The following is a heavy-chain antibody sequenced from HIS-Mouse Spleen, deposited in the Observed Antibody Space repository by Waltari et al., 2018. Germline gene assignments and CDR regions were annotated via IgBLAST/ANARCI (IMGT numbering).Heavy chain of an antibody. Sequence: QVQLVESGGGVVQPGRSLRLSCAASGFTCSSHGMHWVRQAPGKGLEWVAVISYDGSNKYYADSVKGRFTISRDNSKNTLYLQMNSLRAEDTAVYYCAKASSGWLDYWGQGTLVTVSS. D-gene: IGHD6-19*01. J-gene: IGHJ4*02. CDR1: GFTCSSHG. CDR2: ISYDGSNK. CDR3: AKASSGWLDY. V-gene: IGHV3-30*18.